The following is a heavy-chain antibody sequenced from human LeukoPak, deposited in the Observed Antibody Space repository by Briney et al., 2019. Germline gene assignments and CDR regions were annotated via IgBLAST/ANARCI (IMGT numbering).Heavy chain of an antibody. D-gene: IGHD5-24*01. CDR3: AMKAVPRPRLHDAFDF. CDR1: GFTFSSYW. CDR2: ISGSASST. Sequence: GGSLRLSCSASGFTFSSYWMGWVRQAPGEGVEWVSAISGSASSTYHADSVRGQFTISRDNSKNTPYLQMNSLRADDTALYYGAMKAVPRPRLHDAFDFWGQGTVVSVSS. V-gene: IGHV3-23*01. J-gene: IGHJ3*01.